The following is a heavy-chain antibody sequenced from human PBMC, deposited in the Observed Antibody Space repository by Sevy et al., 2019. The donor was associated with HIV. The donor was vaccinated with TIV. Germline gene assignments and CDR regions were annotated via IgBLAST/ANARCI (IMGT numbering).Heavy chain of an antibody. V-gene: IGHV3-7*02. CDR1: AINIRDYW. Sequence: GGSLRLSCEASAINIRDYWMNWVRQAPGKGLEWVANINPDGSKIYYAASVKGRFTISRDYAKNSVFLQMTSLRAEATAVYYCVRAIQLAASYWGQGMLVTVSS. D-gene: IGHD2-15*01. J-gene: IGHJ4*02. CDR3: VRAIQLAASY. CDR2: INPDGSKI.